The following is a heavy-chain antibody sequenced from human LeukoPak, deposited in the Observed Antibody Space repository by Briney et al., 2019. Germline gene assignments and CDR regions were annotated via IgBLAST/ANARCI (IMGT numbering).Heavy chain of an antibody. CDR3: ARLARPRIAVAGTIWFDP. CDR1: GYTFTGYY. CDR2: INPNSAGT. D-gene: IGHD6-19*01. Sequence: ASVKVSCKASGYTFTGYYVHWVRQAPGQGLEWMGWINPNSAGTNYAQKFQGRVTMTGDTSISTAYMELRSLRSDDTAVYYCARLARPRIAVAGTIWFDPWGQGTLVTVSS. J-gene: IGHJ5*02. V-gene: IGHV1-2*02.